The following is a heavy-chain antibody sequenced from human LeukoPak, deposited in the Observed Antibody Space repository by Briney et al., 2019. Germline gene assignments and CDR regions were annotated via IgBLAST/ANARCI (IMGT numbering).Heavy chain of an antibody. CDR2: IKQDGSVK. CDR1: EFTFSDYW. D-gene: IGHD3/OR15-3a*01. J-gene: IGHJ4*02. CDR3: ARKGLPDY. V-gene: IGHV3-7*01. Sequence: GGSLRLSCAASEFTFSDYWMAWVRQAPGKGLEWVANIKQDGSVKYYVDSVKGRFTISRDNAKNSLYLQMNNLRVEDTALYYCARKGLPDYWGQGTLVTVSS.